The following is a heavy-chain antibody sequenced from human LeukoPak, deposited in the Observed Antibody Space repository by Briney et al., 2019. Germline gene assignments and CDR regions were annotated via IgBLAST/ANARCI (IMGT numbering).Heavy chain of an antibody. CDR3: ARDPYYYDSSGYYYGLVAFDI. V-gene: IGHV4-39*02. J-gene: IGHJ3*02. D-gene: IGHD3-22*01. CDR2: IYYSGST. CDR1: GGSISSSSYY. Sequence: PSETLSLTCTVSGGSISSSSYYWGWIRQPPGKGLEWIGSIYYSGSTYYNPSLKSRVTISVDTSKNQFSLKLSSVTAADTAVYYCARDPYYYDSSGYYYGLVAFDIWGQGTMVTVSS.